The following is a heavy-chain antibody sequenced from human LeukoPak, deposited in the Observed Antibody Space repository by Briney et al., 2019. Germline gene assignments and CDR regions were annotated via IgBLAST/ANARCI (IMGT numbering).Heavy chain of an antibody. CDR3: AMGLEVPAAYGAFDY. CDR1: GGSISSSSYY. CDR2: INHSGST. V-gene: IGHV4-39*07. D-gene: IGHD2-2*01. J-gene: IGHJ4*02. Sequence: PSETLSLTCTVSGGSISSSSYYWSWIRQPPGQGLEWIGEINHSGSTNYNPSLKSRVTISVDTSKNQFSLKLSSVTAADTAVYYCAMGLEVPAAYGAFDYWGQGTLVTVSS.